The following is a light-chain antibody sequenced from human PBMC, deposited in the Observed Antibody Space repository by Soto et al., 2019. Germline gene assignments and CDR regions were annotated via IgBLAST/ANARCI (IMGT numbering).Light chain of an antibody. CDR3: QQYGSSQVT. V-gene: IGKV3-20*01. CDR1: QSVSSNY. Sequence: EIVLTQSPGTLSLSPGERATLSCRASQSVSSNYLAWYQQKPGQTPRLLIYDASSRATGIPDRFSGRGSGTDFTLTISRLEPEDFAVYYCQQYGSSQVTFGGGTKVEIK. CDR2: DAS. J-gene: IGKJ4*01.